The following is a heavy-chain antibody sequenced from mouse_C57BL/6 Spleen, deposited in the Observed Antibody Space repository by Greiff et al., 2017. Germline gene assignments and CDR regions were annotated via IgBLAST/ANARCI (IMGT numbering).Heavy chain of an antibody. J-gene: IGHJ2*01. CDR1: GFTFSSYA. CDR3: ARDSRYERGNYFDY. Sequence: EVQLKESGGGLVKPGGSLKLSCAASGFTFSSYAMSWVRQTPEKRLEWVATISDGGSYTYYPDNVKGRFTISRDNAKNNLYLQMSHLKSEDTAMYYCARDSRYERGNYFDYWGQGTTLTVSS. V-gene: IGHV5-4*01. D-gene: IGHD2-3*01. CDR2: ISDGGSYT.